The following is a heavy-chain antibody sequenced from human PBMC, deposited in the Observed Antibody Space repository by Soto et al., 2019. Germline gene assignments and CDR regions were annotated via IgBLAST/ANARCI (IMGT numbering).Heavy chain of an antibody. CDR3: ARVSHLGRGHDS. CDR1: GYSISSGYY. Sequence: WETLSLTCAVSGYSISSGYYWGWIRQPPGKGLEWLGSIFHSGTTYDNPSLKSRMTINPDTSRNQFSLQLNSVTPEDTAVYYCARVSHLGRGHDSWGQGTLVTVSS. D-gene: IGHD3-10*01. CDR2: IFHSGTT. V-gene: IGHV4-38-2*01. J-gene: IGHJ4*02.